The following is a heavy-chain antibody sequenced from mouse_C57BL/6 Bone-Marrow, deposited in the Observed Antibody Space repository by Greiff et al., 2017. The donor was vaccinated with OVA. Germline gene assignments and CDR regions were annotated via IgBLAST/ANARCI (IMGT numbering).Heavy chain of an antibody. D-gene: IGHD2-13*01. CDR3: ARSTRTYAMDY. J-gene: IGHJ4*01. CDR2: INPGSGGT. CDR1: GYAFTNYL. V-gene: IGHV1-54*01. Sequence: LQESGAELVRPGTSVKVSCKASGYAFTNYLIEWVKQRPGQGLEWIGVINPGSGGTNYNEKFKGKATLTADKSSSTAYMQLSSLTSEDSAVYFCARSTRTYAMDYWGQGTSVTVSS.